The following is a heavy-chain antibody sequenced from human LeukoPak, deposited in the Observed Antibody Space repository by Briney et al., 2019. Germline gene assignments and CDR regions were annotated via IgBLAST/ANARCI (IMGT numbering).Heavy chain of an antibody. J-gene: IGHJ5*02. V-gene: IGHV1-2*02. Sequence: ASVKVSCKASGYTFTGYYMHWVRQAPGQGLEWMGWINPDSGGTNYAQKFQGRVTMTRDTSISTAYMELSRLRSDDTAVYYCARCRKAIGAAAGTSSWFDPWGQGTLVTVSS. CDR2: INPDSGGT. D-gene: IGHD6-13*01. CDR3: ARCRKAIGAAAGTSSWFDP. CDR1: GYTFTGYY.